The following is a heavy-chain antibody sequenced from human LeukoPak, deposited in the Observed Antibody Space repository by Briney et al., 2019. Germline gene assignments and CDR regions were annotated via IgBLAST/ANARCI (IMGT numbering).Heavy chain of an antibody. CDR2: ISAYNGNT. CDR3: ARDCAVAGTSYYYYGMDV. D-gene: IGHD6-19*01. Sequence: ASVKVSCKASGYTFTSYGISWVRQAPGQGLEWMGWISAYNGNTNYAQKLQGRVTMTTDTSTSTAYMELRSLRSDDTAVYYCARDCAVAGTSYYYYGMDVWGQGTTVTVSS. J-gene: IGHJ6*02. V-gene: IGHV1-18*01. CDR1: GYTFTSYG.